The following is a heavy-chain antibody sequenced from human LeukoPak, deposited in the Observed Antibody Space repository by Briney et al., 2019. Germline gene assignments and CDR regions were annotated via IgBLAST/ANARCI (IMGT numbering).Heavy chain of an antibody. CDR3: ARGPTIFGVVRGMDV. J-gene: IGHJ6*04. CDR1: GGTFSSYA. D-gene: IGHD3-3*01. V-gene: IGHV1-69*04. Sequence: ASVKVSCKASGGTFSSYAISWVRQAPGQGLEWMGRIIPILGIANYAQKFQGRVTITTDESTSTAYMELSSLRPEDTAVYYCARGPTIFGVVRGMDVWGKGTTVTVSS. CDR2: IIPILGIA.